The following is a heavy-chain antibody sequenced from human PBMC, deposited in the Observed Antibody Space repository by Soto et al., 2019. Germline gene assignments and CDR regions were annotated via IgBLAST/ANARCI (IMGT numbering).Heavy chain of an antibody. J-gene: IGHJ6*02. Sequence: PSETLSLTCAVYGGSFSGYYWSWIRQPPGKGLEWIGEINHSGSTNYNPSLKSRVTISVDTSKNQFSLKLSSVTAADTAVYYCARIYGSGNNYYYYYGMDVWGQGITVTVSS. V-gene: IGHV4-34*01. CDR3: ARIYGSGNNYYYYYGMDV. CDR1: GGSFSGYY. D-gene: IGHD3-10*01. CDR2: INHSGST.